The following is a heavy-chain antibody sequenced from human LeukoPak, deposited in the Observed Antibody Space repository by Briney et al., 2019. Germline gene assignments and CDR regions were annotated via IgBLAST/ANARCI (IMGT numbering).Heavy chain of an antibody. CDR2: IYYSGST. V-gene: IGHV4-59*12. D-gene: IGHD3-16*01. J-gene: IGHJ6*03. CDR1: GGSISSYY. Sequence: PSETLSLTCTVSGGSISSYYWSWIRQPPGKGLEWIGYIYYSGSTNYNPSLKSRVTISVDTSKNQFSLKVTSVTAADTAVYYCARGSPYSGGSYYYHYYMDVWGKGTTVTVSS. CDR3: ARGSPYSGGSYYYHYYMDV.